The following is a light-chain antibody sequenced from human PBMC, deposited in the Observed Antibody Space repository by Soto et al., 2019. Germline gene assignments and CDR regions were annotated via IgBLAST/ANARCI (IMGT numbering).Light chain of an antibody. CDR1: QNINTY. Sequence: EIVLTQSPATLSLSLGERATLSCRASQNINTYLVWYQQKPGQAPRLLIYDASNRATGIPDRFSGSGSGTDFTLTISSLAPEDFALYYCQQRSSWPRAFGGGTKVEIK. J-gene: IGKJ4*01. V-gene: IGKV3-11*01. CDR2: DAS. CDR3: QQRSSWPRA.